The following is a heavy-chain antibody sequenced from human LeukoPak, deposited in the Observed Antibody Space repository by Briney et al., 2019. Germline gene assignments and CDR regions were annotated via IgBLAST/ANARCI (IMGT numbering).Heavy chain of an antibody. J-gene: IGHJ3*02. V-gene: IGHV3-23*01. D-gene: IGHD3-10*01. CDR2: ISASAGSA. CDR3: AKDQRSGEYDYGWGPFDI. CDR1: GFTFSNYA. Sequence: GGSLRLSCEVSGFTFSNYAMNWVRQAPGKGLEWVSSISASAGSAVYGDSVKGRFTISRVNAENTPYLQMNSLRADDTAIYYCAKDQRSGEYDYGWGPFDIWGRGTMVTVSS.